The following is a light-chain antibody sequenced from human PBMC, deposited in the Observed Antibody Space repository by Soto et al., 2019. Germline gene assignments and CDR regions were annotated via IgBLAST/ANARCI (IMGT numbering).Light chain of an antibody. CDR1: QSVLYSSNNKNY. J-gene: IGKJ3*01. CDR2: WAS. CDR3: QQYYSTPFT. Sequence: DIVLTQSPDSLAVSLGERATINCKSRQSVLYSSNNKNYLAWYQQKPGQPPKLLIAWASTREFGVPDRFSGSGSGTDFTLTISSLQAEDVAVYYCQQYYSTPFTFGPGTKVDIK. V-gene: IGKV4-1*01.